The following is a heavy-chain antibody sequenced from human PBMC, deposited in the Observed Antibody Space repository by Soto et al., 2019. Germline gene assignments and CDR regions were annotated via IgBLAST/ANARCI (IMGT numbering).Heavy chain of an antibody. D-gene: IGHD6-19*01. V-gene: IGHV3-9*01. CDR2: ISWNSGSI. J-gene: IGHJ4*02. CDR1: GFTFGDYA. CDR3: AKSHTTSGWYVTTDY. Sequence: EVQLVESGGGLVQPGRSLRLSGAASGFTFGDYAMQWVRQAPGQGLECVSAISWNSGSIDYADSVKGRFTISRDNAKNSLYLQMNSLRAEDTALYYCAKSHTTSGWYVTTDYWGQGTRVTVSS.